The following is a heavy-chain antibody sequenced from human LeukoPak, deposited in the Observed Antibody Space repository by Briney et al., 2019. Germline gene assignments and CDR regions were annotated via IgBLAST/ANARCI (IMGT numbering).Heavy chain of an antibody. CDR2: INHSGST. D-gene: IGHD6-13*01. J-gene: IGHJ6*02. CDR1: GGSFSGYY. CDR3: ASGVIAAAAPYYYYGMDV. V-gene: IGHV4-34*01. Sequence: SETLSLTCAVYGGSFSGYYWSWIRQPPGKGLEWIGEINHSGSTNCNPSLKSRVTISVDTSKNQFSLKLSSVTAADTAVYYCASGVIAAAAPYYYYGMDVWGQGTTVTVSS.